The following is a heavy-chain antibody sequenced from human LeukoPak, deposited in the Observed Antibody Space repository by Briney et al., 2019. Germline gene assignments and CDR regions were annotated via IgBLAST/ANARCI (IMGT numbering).Heavy chain of an antibody. Sequence: PGGSLRLSCAASGFTFSSYAMSWVRQAPGKGLEWASAISGSGGSTYYADSVKGRFTISRDNSKNTLYLQMNSLRAEDTAVYYCAKDPGCSGGSCYLFDYWGQGTLVTVSS. CDR3: AKDPGCSGGSCYLFDY. D-gene: IGHD2-15*01. J-gene: IGHJ4*02. CDR1: GFTFSSYA. V-gene: IGHV3-23*01. CDR2: ISGSGGST.